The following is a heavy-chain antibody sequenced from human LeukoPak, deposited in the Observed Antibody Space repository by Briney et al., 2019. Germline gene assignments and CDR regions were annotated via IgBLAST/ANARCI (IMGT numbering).Heavy chain of an antibody. V-gene: IGHV3-21*01. Sequence: GGSLRPSCAASGFTFNTYTMNWVRQAPGKGLEWVSSISSGTSYIYYADSVKGRFTISRDNAKNSLYLHMNSLRAEDTAVYYCARDPTSSWETAFDIWGQGTMVTVSS. J-gene: IGHJ3*02. D-gene: IGHD1-26*01. CDR3: ARDPTSSWETAFDI. CDR1: GFTFNTYT. CDR2: ISSGTSYI.